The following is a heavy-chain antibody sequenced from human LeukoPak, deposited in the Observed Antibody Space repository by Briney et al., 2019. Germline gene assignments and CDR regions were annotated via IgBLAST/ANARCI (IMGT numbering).Heavy chain of an antibody. D-gene: IGHD2-2*01. J-gene: IGHJ4*02. CDR3: AREGSDQLSKDFDY. Sequence: ASMKVSCKSSGFTFTGHCIHWVRQAPGQGLEWMGYIGPRNSAASYAEKFQGRVTMTRDTSLSTAYMELSRLTSDDTAVYYCAREGSDQLSKDFDYWGQGTLVTVSS. CDR2: IGPRNSAA. CDR1: GFTFTGHC. V-gene: IGHV1-2*02.